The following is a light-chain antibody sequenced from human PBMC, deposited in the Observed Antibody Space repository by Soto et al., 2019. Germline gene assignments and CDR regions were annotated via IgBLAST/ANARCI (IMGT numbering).Light chain of an antibody. V-gene: IGKV1-39*01. CDR3: QSYNSAPPQFT. CDR2: GAS. J-gene: IGKJ4*01. Sequence: DIQMTQSPSSLSASVGDRVTITCRASQRVSTYLNWYQQKPEKAPNLLIYGASRLESGVPSRFSGSGSGTDFTLTISSLQPEDVATYYCQSYNSAPPQFTFGGGTKVEIK. CDR1: QRVSTY.